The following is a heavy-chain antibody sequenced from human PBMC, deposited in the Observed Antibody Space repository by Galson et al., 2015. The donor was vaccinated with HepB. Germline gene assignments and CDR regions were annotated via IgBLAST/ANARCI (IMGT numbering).Heavy chain of an antibody. CDR2: INPNSGGT. CDR3: ARDRVAVAGISYYYGMDV. V-gene: IGHV1-2*04. J-gene: IGHJ6*02. D-gene: IGHD6-19*01. CDR1: GYTFTGYY. Sequence: SVKVSCKASGYTFTGYYMHWVRQAPGQGLEWMGWINPNSGGTNYAQKFQGWVTMTRDTSISTAYMELSRLRSDDTAVYYCARDRVAVAGISYYYGMDVWGQGTTVTVSS.